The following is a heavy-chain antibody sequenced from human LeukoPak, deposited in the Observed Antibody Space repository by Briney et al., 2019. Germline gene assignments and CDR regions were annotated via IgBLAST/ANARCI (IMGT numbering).Heavy chain of an antibody. Sequence: GGSLRLSCAASGFTFSSYSMNWVRQAPGKGLEWVSGISWNSGSIGYADSVKGRFTISRDNAKNSLYLQMNSLRAEDTALYYCAKVARAGNDLYAEYFQHWGQGTLVTVSS. V-gene: IGHV3-9*01. CDR2: ISWNSGSI. CDR1: GFTFSSYS. D-gene: IGHD1-1*01. J-gene: IGHJ1*01. CDR3: AKVARAGNDLYAEYFQH.